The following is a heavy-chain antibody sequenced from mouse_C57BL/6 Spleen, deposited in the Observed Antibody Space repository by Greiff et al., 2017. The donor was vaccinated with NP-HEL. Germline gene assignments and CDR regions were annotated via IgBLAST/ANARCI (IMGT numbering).Heavy chain of an antibody. Sequence: EVKLLESGPGLVKPSQSLSLTCSVTGYSITSGYYWNWIRQFPGNKLEWMGYISYDGSNNYNPSLKNRISITRDTSKNQFFLKLNSVTTEDTATYYCAREGSSYEGWYFDVWGTGTTVTVSS. V-gene: IGHV3-6*01. D-gene: IGHD1-1*01. CDR1: GYSITSGYY. J-gene: IGHJ1*03. CDR2: ISYDGSN. CDR3: AREGSSYEGWYFDV.